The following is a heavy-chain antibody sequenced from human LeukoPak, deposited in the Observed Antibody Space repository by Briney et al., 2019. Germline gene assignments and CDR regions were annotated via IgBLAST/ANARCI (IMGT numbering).Heavy chain of an antibody. J-gene: IGHJ4*02. CDR2: ISSSRSCI. CDR3: ASGPRPYSSTSCYPY. D-gene: IGHD2-2*01. CDR1: GFTFSSYS. V-gene: IGHV3-21*01. Sequence: GGSLRLSCAASGFTFSSYSMNWVRQAPGKGLEWGSSISSSRSCISYADSVRGRFTISRDNAKHSLYRQMNSLRAEDTAVYYCASGPRPYSSTSCYPYWGQGTLVTVSS.